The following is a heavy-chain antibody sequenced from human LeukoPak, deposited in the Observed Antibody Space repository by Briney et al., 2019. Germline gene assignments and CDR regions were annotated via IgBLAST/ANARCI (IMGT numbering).Heavy chain of an antibody. CDR3: ARARYYDNSGYPSFDF. D-gene: IGHD3-22*01. V-gene: IGHV1-2*02. J-gene: IGHJ4*02. Sequence: ASVKVSCKASGYTFTGYYMHWVRQAPGQGLEWMGWINPNSGGTNYAQKFQGRVTMTRDTSISTAYMELSRLRSDDTAMYYCARARYYDNSGYPSFDFWGQGALVTVSS. CDR1: GYTFTGYY. CDR2: INPNSGGT.